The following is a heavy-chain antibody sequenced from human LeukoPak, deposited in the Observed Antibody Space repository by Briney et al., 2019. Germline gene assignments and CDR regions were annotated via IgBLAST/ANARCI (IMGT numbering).Heavy chain of an antibody. D-gene: IGHD6-13*01. CDR3: ATSTAAAGTD. V-gene: IGHV3-7*03. CDR1: GFTFSSYT. Sequence: GGALRLSCEASGFTFSSYTMSWVRQAPGKGLKWVANIRQDGSDKYYADSVKGRFTISRDNAKNSLYLQMNSLRAEDTAIYYCATSTAAAGTDWGQGTLVTVSS. CDR2: IRQDGSDK. J-gene: IGHJ4*02.